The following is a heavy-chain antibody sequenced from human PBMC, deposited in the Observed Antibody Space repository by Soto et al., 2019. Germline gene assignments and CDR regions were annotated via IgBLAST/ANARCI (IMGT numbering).Heavy chain of an antibody. CDR2: INPSGGST. CDR3: ARGSGRGSSGFYYYYGMDV. Sequence: QVQLVQSGAEVKKPGASVKVSCKASGYTFTNYYIHWVRQAPRQGLEWMGIINPSGGSTSYAQKSQVSVTMTSDTSTSTVYMELSSLRSEDTAVYYCARGSGRGSSGFYYYYGMDVWCHGTTVTVSS. V-gene: IGHV1-46*01. J-gene: IGHJ6*02. D-gene: IGHD6-25*01. CDR1: GYTFTNYY.